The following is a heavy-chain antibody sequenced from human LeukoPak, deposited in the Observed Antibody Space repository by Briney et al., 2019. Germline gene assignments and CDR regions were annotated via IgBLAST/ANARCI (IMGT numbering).Heavy chain of an antibody. CDR3: ARGGDNSNNWFDP. CDR2: IRYDGSNK. CDR1: GFTFSSYG. V-gene: IGHV3-30*02. D-gene: IGHD3-10*01. Sequence: GGSLRLSCAAPGFTFSSYGMHWVRQAPGKGLEWVAFIRYDGSNKYYADSVKGRFTISRDNSKNTLYLQMNSLRAEDTAVYYCARGGDNSNNWFDPWGQGTLVTVSS. J-gene: IGHJ5*02.